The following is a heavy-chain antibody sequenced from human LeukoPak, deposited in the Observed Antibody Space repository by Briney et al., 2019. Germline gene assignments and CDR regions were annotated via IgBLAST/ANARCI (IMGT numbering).Heavy chain of an antibody. D-gene: IGHD6-13*01. CDR1: GFTVSSNY. CDR2: IYSGGST. J-gene: IGHJ6*04. CDR3: ASPGRVQQQLWDYYYGMDV. Sequence: TGGSLRLSCAASGFTVSSNYMSWVRQAPGKGLEWVSVIYSGGSTYYADSVKGRFTISRDNSKNTLYLQMNSLRAEDTAVYYCASPGRVQQQLWDYYYGMDVWGKGTTVTDSS. V-gene: IGHV3-53*01.